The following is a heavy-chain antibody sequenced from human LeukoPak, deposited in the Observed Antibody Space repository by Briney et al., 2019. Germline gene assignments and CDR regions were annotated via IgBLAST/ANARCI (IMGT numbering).Heavy chain of an antibody. V-gene: IGHV1-69*04. Sequence: GSSVKVSCKASGGTFSSYAISWVRQAPGQGLEWMGRIIPILGIANYAQKFQGRATITADKSTSTAYMELSSLRSEDTAVYYCARNLNSSSWPFRWGQGTMVTVSP. CDR2: IIPILGIA. D-gene: IGHD6-13*01. CDR1: GGTFSSYA. J-gene: IGHJ3*01. CDR3: ARNLNSSSWPFR.